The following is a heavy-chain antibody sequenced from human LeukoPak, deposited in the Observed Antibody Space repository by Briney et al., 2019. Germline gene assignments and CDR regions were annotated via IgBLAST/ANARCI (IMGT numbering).Heavy chain of an antibody. CDR2: ISAYNGNT. Sequence: GASVKVSCKAPGYTFTSYGISWVRQAPGQGLEWMGWISAYNGNTNYAQKLQGRVTMTTDTSTSTAYMELRSLRSDDTAVYYCARDRGSIAVAGTVYWGQGTLVTVSS. D-gene: IGHD6-19*01. CDR3: ARDRGSIAVAGTVY. CDR1: GYTFTSYG. V-gene: IGHV1-18*01. J-gene: IGHJ4*02.